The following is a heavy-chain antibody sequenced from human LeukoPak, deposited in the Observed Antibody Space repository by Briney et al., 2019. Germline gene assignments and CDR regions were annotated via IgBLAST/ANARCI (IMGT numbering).Heavy chain of an antibody. Sequence: GASVKVSCKASGYTFTGYYMHWVRQAPGQGLEWMGWINPNSGGTNYAQKFQGRVTMTRDTSISTAYMELSRLRSDDTAVYYCARAVLRYFDWLSYWGQGTLVTVSS. J-gene: IGHJ4*02. CDR3: ARAVLRYFDWLSY. V-gene: IGHV1-2*02. CDR2: INPNSGGT. CDR1: GYTFTGYY. D-gene: IGHD3-9*01.